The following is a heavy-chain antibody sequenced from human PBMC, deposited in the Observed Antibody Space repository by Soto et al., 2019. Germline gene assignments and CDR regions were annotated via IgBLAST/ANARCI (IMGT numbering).Heavy chain of an antibody. CDR1: GFTFSSYA. CDR3: VKDGIDSSGYYYYFDY. CDR2: ISSNGGST. D-gene: IGHD3-22*01. J-gene: IGHJ4*02. Sequence: GGSLTLSCSASGFTFSSYAMHWVRQAPGKGLEYVSAISSNGGSTYYADSVKGRFTISRDNSKNTLYLQMSSLRAEDTAVYYCVKDGIDSSGYYYYFDYWGQGTLVTVSS. V-gene: IGHV3-64D*06.